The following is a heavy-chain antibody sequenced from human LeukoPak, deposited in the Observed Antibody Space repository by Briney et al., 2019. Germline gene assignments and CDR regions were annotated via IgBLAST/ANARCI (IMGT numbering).Heavy chain of an antibody. CDR2: ISSDGSST. CDR1: GFTLSSYE. Sequence: QPGGSLRLSCAASGFTLSSYEMNWVRQAPGKGLAWLSRISSDGSSTNYADSVKGRFTISRDNAKNTLYLQMNSLRAEDTAVYYCARDYGEGGYYFDYWGQGTLVTVSS. V-gene: IGHV3-74*01. J-gene: IGHJ4*02. D-gene: IGHD4-17*01. CDR3: ARDYGEGGYYFDY.